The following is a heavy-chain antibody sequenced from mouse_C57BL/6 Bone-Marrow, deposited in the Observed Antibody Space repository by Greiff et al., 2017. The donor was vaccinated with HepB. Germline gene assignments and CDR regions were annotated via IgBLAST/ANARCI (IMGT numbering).Heavy chain of an antibody. CDR3: AREGAMDY. CDR1: GYTFTSYW. V-gene: IGHV1-69*01. CDR2: IDPSDSYT. Sequence: QVQLQQPGAELVMPGASVKLSCKASGYTFTSYWMHWVKQRPGQGLEWIGEIDPSDSYTNYNQKFKGKSTLTVDKSSSTAYMQLSSLTSEDSAVYYCAREGAMDYWGHGTSVTVSS. J-gene: IGHJ4*01.